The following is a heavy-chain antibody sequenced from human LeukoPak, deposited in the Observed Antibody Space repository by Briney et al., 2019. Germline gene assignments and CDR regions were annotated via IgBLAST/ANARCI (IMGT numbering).Heavy chain of an antibody. CDR2: ISYDGSNK. CDR3: ASSNWFDP. CDR1: GFTFSSYA. V-gene: IGHV3-30-3*01. J-gene: IGHJ5*02. Sequence: PGGSLRLSCAASGFTFSSYAMHWVRQAPGKGLEWVAVISYDGSNKYYADSVKGRFTISRDNSKNTLYLQMNNLRAEDTAVYYCASSNWFDPWGQGTLVTVSS.